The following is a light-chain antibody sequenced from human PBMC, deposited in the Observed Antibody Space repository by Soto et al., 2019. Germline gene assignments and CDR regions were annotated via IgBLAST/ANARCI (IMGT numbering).Light chain of an antibody. CDR3: QQGHNWPLT. Sequence: ELVMTQSPATLSVSPGESATLSCRASQSISSELARYQQKPGQPPRLLIYGASTRATVVPARFTGSGSGSDFNLPISGLQSEDFAVYYCQQGHNWPLTFGQGTRLEI. CDR2: GAS. V-gene: IGKV3-15*01. CDR1: QSISSE. J-gene: IGKJ2*01.